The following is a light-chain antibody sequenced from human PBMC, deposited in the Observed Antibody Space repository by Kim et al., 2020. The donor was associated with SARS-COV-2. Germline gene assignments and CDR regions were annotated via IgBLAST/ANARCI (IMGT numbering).Light chain of an antibody. Sequence: APGKTARITCGGDKIGSKSVHWYQQKPGQAPVVVIFYDTGRPSGVPERFSGSNSGDTATLTISWVEAGDEADYYCQVWDRSTNRVFGGGTQLTVL. CDR2: YDT. CDR3: QVWDRSTNRV. CDR1: KIGSKS. J-gene: IGLJ3*02. V-gene: IGLV3-21*04.